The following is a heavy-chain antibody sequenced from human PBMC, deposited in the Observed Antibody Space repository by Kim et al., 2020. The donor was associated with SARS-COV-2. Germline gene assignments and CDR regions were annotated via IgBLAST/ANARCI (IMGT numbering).Heavy chain of an antibody. CDR3: ARAPSNIAAAGRGSKLFWFDP. CDR2: IYYSGST. D-gene: IGHD6-13*01. V-gene: IGHV4-39*01. CDR1: GGSISSSSYY. J-gene: IGHJ5*02. Sequence: SETLSLTCTVSGGSISSSSYYWGWIRQPPGKGLEWIGSIYYSGSTYYNPSLKSRVTISVDTSKNQFSLKLSSVTAADTAVYYCARAPSNIAAAGRGSKLFWFDPWGQGTLVTVSS.